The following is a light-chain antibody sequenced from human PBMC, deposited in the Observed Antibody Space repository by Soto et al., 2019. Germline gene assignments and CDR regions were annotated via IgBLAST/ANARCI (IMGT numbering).Light chain of an antibody. CDR3: QQYSSRWT. V-gene: IGKV3D-15*01. J-gene: IGKJ1*01. Sequence: PGEKATLSCRASQSVSGSLGWYQQKPGQAPRLIIYDASVRATGIPARFSGSGSGTEFTLTIGSLQPDDFATYYCQQYSSRWTFGQGTKVDIK. CDR1: QSVSGS. CDR2: DAS.